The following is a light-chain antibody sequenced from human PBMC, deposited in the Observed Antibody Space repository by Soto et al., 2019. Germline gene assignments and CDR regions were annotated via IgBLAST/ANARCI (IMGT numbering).Light chain of an antibody. V-gene: IGKV3-20*01. J-gene: IGKJ4*01. CDR1: QSVSSN. CDR3: QQYAQLLPVT. Sequence: EIVLTQSPGTLSLSPGETVALFCRASQSVSSNLAWYQQRPGQPPRLLIHGAFTRATGTPDRFMGSGFGTDFTLTISRLEPEDFGVYYCQQYAQLLPVTFGGGTTVEVK. CDR2: GAF.